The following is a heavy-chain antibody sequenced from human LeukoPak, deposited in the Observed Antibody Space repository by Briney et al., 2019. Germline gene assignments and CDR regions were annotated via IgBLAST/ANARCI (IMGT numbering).Heavy chain of an antibody. CDR2: IYHSGST. CDR1: GGSISSYY. J-gene: IGHJ2*01. CDR3: ARPLGNGYSYWYFDL. Sequence: SETLSLTCTVSGGSISSYYWSWIRQPPGKRLEWIGYIYHSGSTNYNPSLKSRVTISIDTSKNQISLKLSSVTAADTAVYYCARPLGNGYSYWYFDLWGRGTLVTVSS. V-gene: IGHV4-59*01. D-gene: IGHD3-22*01.